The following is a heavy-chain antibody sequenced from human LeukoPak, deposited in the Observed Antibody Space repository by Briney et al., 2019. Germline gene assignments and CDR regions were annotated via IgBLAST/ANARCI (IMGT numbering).Heavy chain of an antibody. CDR1: GDSVRTNNYY. V-gene: IGHV4-61*01. D-gene: IGHD1-1*01. CDR3: ARLTSRSGNYFEN. CDR2: IHYSGNT. Sequence: SETLSLTCTVSGDSVRTNNYYWSWIRQPPGEGLEWIGYIHYSGNTNYNTSLKSRVTISVDTSKTQFSLKLSSLTAADTAVYYCARLTSRSGNYFENWGQGTLVTVSS. J-gene: IGHJ4*02.